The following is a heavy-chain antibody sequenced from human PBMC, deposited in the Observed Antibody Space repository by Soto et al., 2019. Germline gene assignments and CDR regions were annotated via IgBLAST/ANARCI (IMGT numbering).Heavy chain of an antibody. CDR1: GGSLSNFY. V-gene: IGHV4-59*01. CDR3: AREVGFGDTGGIGRYFDQ. Sequence: QVRLQESGPGLVKPSETLSLTCTVSGGSLSNFYWSWIRQSPGKGLEWIGNIYYRGSTNYNASLKGQVAISVAPAKNQFSLRLTSVTAADTAMYYCAREVGFGDTGGIGRYFDQWGQGTLVTVSS. J-gene: IGHJ4*02. D-gene: IGHD3-10*01. CDR2: IYYRGST.